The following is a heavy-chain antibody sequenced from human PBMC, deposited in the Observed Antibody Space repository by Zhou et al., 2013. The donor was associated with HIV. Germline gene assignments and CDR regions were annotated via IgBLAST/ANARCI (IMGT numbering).Heavy chain of an antibody. CDR3: ARDVGTFSTTAKYTALALGAFDI. CDR2: FDPERGER. V-gene: IGHV1-24*01. CDR1: GYTLTELA. Sequence: QVQLLQSGAEVKKPGASVKVSCKVSGYTLTELALHWVRQAPGKGLEWMGGFDPERGERIYAQKFQGRVTMAEDTSADTAYLELSSLRSEDTAIYYCARDVGTFSTTAKYTALALGAFDIWGQGTMVTVSS. J-gene: IGHJ3*02. D-gene: IGHD5-18*01.